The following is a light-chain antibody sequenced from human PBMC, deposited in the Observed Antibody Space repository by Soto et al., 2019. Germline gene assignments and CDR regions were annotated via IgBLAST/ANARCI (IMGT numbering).Light chain of an antibody. CDR3: SSYTSGSTYV. CDR1: SSDVGGYNY. CDR2: EVS. V-gene: IGLV2-14*01. J-gene: IGLJ1*01. Sequence: QSALTQPASVSGSPGQSITISCTGTSSDVGGYNYVSWYQQHPGKAPKLIIYEVSNRPSEISNRFSGSKSGNTASLTISGLQAEEEADYYCSSYTSGSTYVFGTGTKVTVL.